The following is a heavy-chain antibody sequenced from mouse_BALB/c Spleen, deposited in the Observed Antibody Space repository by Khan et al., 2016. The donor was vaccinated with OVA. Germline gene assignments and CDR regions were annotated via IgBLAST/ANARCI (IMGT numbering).Heavy chain of an antibody. D-gene: IGHD2-3*01. Sequence: EVQLKQSGAELVKPGASVKLSCTASGFNIKDTYLHWVKQRPEQGLEWIGRIAPANGNTQYDPKFQGKATITADTSSKTSYLQLNSLTSEDTAVYYCARPSYDPRDFEVWGAGTTVTVSS. CDR3: ARPSYDPRDFEV. J-gene: IGHJ1*01. V-gene: IGHV14-3*02. CDR2: IAPANGNT. CDR1: GFNIKDTY.